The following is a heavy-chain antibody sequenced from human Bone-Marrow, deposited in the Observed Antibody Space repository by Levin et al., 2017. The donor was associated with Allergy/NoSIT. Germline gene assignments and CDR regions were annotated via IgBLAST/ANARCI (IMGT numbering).Heavy chain of an antibody. J-gene: IGHJ4*02. D-gene: IGHD6-13*01. V-gene: IGHV4-30-2*01. CDR1: GASVSSGGYS. CDR2: FTHGGGS. CDR3: ARGAGTFDY. Sequence: LRLSCAVSGASVSSGGYSWSWIRQPPGKGLEWIGFFTHGGGSYYNPSLKSRVAMSVDTSNNQFSLNLTSVTAADTAVYFCARGAGTFDYWGQGALVTVTS.